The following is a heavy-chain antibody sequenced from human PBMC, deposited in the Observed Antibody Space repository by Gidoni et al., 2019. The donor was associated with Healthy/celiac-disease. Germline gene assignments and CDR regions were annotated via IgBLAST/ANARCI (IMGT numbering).Heavy chain of an antibody. J-gene: IGHJ6*02. CDR3: ARDLRAAANPYYYYYGMDV. V-gene: IGHV3-21*01. CDR2: ISSSSSYI. D-gene: IGHD6-13*01. Sequence: LEWVSSISSSSSYIYYADSVKGRFTISRDNAKNSLYLQMNSLRAEDTAVYYCARDLRAAANPYYYYYGMDVWGQGTTVTVSS.